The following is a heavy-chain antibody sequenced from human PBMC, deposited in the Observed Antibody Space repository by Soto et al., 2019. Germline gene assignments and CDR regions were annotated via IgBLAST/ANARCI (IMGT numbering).Heavy chain of an antibody. D-gene: IGHD3-3*01. V-gene: IGHV4-59*01. CDR1: GGSISSYY. CDR2: IYYSGST. Sequence: SETLSLTCTVSGGSISSYYWSWIRQPPGKGLEWIGYIYYSGSTNYNPSLKSRVTISVDTSKNQFSLKLSSVTAADTAVYYCARGVPITIFGGVNYFFDDWGQGTLVTVSS. J-gene: IGHJ4*02. CDR3: ARGVPITIFGGVNYFFDD.